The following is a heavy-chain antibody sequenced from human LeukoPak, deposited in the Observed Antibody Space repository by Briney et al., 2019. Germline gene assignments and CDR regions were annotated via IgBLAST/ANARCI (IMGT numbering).Heavy chain of an antibody. V-gene: IGHV4-34*01. Sequence: SETGSLTCAVYGGSFSGYYWSWIRQPPGKGLEWIGEINHSGSTNYNPSLKSRVTISVDTSKNQFSLKLSSVTAADTAVYYCAIPGGYGDYDDYWGQGTLVTVSS. D-gene: IGHD4-17*01. J-gene: IGHJ4*02. CDR3: AIPGGYGDYDDY. CDR1: GGSFSGYY. CDR2: INHSGST.